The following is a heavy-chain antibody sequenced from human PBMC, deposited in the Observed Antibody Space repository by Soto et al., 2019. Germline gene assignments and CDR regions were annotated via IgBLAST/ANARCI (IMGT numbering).Heavy chain of an antibody. Sequence: SETLSLTCAVYGGSFSGYYWSWIRQPPGKGLEWIGEINHSGSTNYNPSLKSRVTISVDTSKNQFSQKLSSMTAADTAVYYCASRLRYYDILTGYLRLSTYFDYWGQGTLVTVSS. D-gene: IGHD3-9*01. V-gene: IGHV4-34*01. CDR3: ASRLRYYDILTGYLRLSTYFDY. J-gene: IGHJ4*02. CDR1: GGSFSGYY. CDR2: INHSGST.